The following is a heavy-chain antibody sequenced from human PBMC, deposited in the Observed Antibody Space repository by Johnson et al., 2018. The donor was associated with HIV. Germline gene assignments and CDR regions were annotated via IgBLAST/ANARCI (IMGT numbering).Heavy chain of an antibody. CDR3: ARGEQWSLLGAFDI. V-gene: IGHV3-53*01. CDR2: IYSGDST. CDR1: GFTVISNH. Sequence: VQLVESGGGLVQPGRSLRLSCAASGFTVISNHMSWVRQAPGKGLEWVSVIYSGDSTNYADSVTGRFTISRDNSKNTLYLQMNSLRAEDTAVYYCARGEQWSLLGAFDIWGQGIMVTVSS. D-gene: IGHD6-19*01. J-gene: IGHJ3*02.